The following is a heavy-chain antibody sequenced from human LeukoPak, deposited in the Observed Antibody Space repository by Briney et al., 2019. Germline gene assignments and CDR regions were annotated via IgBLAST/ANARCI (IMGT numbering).Heavy chain of an antibody. Sequence: GASVKVSCKASGYTFTSYGISWVRQAPGQGLEWMGRIIPIFGIANYAQKFQGRVTITADKSTSTAYMELSSLRSEDTAVYYCARDGPVVAAPLNYYYGMDVWGQGTTVNVSS. CDR3: ARDGPVVAAPLNYYYGMDV. D-gene: IGHD2-15*01. CDR1: GYTFTSYG. CDR2: IIPIFGIA. J-gene: IGHJ6*02. V-gene: IGHV1-69*04.